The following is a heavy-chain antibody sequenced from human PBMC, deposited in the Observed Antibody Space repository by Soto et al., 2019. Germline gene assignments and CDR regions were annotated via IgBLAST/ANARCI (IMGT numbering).Heavy chain of an antibody. Sequence: QVQLVESGGGVVQPGRSLRLSCAASGFTFSSYGMHWVRQAPGKGLEWVAVISYDGSNKYYADSVKGRFTISRDNSKNPLYLQMNSLRAEDTAVYCCAKGAADYGMGVWGQGTTVTVSS. CDR2: ISYDGSNK. D-gene: IGHD2-15*01. CDR3: AKGAADYGMGV. V-gene: IGHV3-30*18. CDR1: GFTFSSYG. J-gene: IGHJ6*02.